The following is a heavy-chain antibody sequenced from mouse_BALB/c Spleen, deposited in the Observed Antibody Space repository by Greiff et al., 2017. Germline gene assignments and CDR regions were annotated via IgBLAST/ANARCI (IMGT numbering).Heavy chain of an antibody. CDR2: ISSGSSTI. CDR3: ARTGREDYFDY. V-gene: IGHV5-17*02. D-gene: IGHD4-1*01. J-gene: IGHJ2*01. CDR1: GFTFSSFG. Sequence: EVKVVESGGGLVQPGGSRKLSCAASGFTFSSFGMHWVRQAPEKGLEWVAYISSGSSTIYYADTVKGRFTISRDNPKNTLFLQMTSLRSEDTAMYYCARTGREDYFDYWGQGTTLTVSS.